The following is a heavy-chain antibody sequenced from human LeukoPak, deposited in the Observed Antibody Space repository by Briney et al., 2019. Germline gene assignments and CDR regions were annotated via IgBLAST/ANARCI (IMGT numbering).Heavy chain of an antibody. Sequence: SETLSLTCTVSGGSISSYYWSWIRQPPGKGLEWIGYIYYSGSTNYNPSLKSRVTISVDTSKNQFSLKLSSVTAADTAVYYCARGRGGDVVVIAPYYFDYWGRGTLVTVSS. CDR2: IYYSGST. V-gene: IGHV4-59*01. D-gene: IGHD2-21*01. CDR1: GGSISSYY. CDR3: ARGRGGDVVVIAPYYFDY. J-gene: IGHJ4*02.